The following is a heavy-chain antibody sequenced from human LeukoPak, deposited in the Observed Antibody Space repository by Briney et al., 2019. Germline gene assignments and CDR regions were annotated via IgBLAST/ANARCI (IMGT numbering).Heavy chain of an antibody. Sequence: GALRKGFFKGTGIQFNNPLMPLIGQAPGPRLWWMGLINPSGSSTLYAQKFQGRVTMTRDMSTTTDYMELSSLRSEDTAVYYCARDNSVGDIAWWFDPWGQGTLVTVSS. V-gene: IGHV1-46*02. D-gene: IGHD3-16*02. J-gene: IGHJ5*02. CDR3: ARDNSVGDIAWWFDP. CDR1: GIQFNNPL. CDR2: INPSGSST.